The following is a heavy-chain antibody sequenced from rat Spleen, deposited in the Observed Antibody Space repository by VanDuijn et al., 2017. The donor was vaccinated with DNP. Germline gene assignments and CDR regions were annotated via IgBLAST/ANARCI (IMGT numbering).Heavy chain of an antibody. J-gene: IGHJ2*01. CDR1: GYSITSNY. CDR3: ARPLY. V-gene: IGHV3-3*01. Sequence: EVQLQESGPGLVKPSQSLSLTCSVTGYSITSNYWGWIRKFPGNKMEWMGSINSAGNTNYNPSLKSRISITRDTSKNHFFLQVNSVNTEDTATYYCARPLYWGQGVMVTVSS. CDR2: INSAGNT.